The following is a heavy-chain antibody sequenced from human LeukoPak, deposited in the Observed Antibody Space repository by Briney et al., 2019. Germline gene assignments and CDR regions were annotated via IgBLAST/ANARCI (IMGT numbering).Heavy chain of an antibody. CDR3: AKDPHTGYSFAY. CDR1: GFTFSSYA. J-gene: IGHJ4*02. V-gene: IGHV3-23*01. CDR2: LSGSGGST. Sequence: GGSLRLSCVFSGFTFSSYAMSWVRQAPGKGLEWVSSLSGSGGSTYYADSVTGRFTISRDNSKNTLYLQMNSLRVEDTAVYYCAKDPHTGYSFAYWGQGTLVTVSS. D-gene: IGHD5-18*01.